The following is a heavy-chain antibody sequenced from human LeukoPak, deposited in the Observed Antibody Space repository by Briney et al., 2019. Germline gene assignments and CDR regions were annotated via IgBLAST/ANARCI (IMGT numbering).Heavy chain of an antibody. CDR3: ARGVGSQLWLLPYYYYYMDV. CDR2: INHSGST. V-gene: IGHV4-34*01. D-gene: IGHD5-18*01. Sequence: SETLSLTCIVSGGSISSYYWSWIRQPPGKGLEWIGEINHSGSTNYNPSLKSRVTISVDTSKNQFSLKLSSVTAADTAVYYCARGVGSQLWLLPYYYYYMDVWGKGTTVTVSS. CDR1: GGSISSYY. J-gene: IGHJ6*03.